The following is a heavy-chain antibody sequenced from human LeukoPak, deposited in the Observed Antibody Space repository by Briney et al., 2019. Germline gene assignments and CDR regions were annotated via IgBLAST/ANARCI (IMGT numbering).Heavy chain of an antibody. CDR1: GFTFSSYS. CDR3: AKDLASGWLAYYFDY. Sequence: GGSLRLSCAASGFTFSSYSMSWVRQAPGKGLEWVSGISGSGSSTYYADSVKGRFTISRDNSKNTVYLQMNSLRAKDTAVYYCAKDLASGWLAYYFDYWGQGTLVTVSS. J-gene: IGHJ4*02. V-gene: IGHV3-23*01. D-gene: IGHD6-19*01. CDR2: ISGSGSST.